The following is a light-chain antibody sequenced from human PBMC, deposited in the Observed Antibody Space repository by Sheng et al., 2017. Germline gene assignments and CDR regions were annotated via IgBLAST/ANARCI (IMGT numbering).Light chain of an antibody. J-gene: IGKJ4*01. Sequence: DIQMTQSPSSLSASVGDRVSITCRASQGISKYLVWYQQKPGKGPKLLIYAAVHFGIRGPIWFSGSGSGTDFTLTISSLQPEDIATYYCQNYFSAPLTFGGGTKVEIK. CDR2: AAV. CDR3: QNYFSAPLT. V-gene: IGKV1-27*01. CDR1: QGISKY.